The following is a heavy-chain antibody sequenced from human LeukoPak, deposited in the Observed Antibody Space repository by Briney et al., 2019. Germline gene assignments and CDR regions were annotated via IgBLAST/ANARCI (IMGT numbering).Heavy chain of an antibody. Sequence: GGSLRLSCAASGFSLSNYVMHWVRQAPGKGLEYISAISRNGDSTYYANSVKGRFTISRDSSKNTLNLQMGSLTAEDMAVYYCAREGDYGSGSFGYFDSWGQGTLVTVSS. CDR3: AREGDYGSGSFGYFDS. D-gene: IGHD3-10*01. CDR2: ISRNGDST. V-gene: IGHV3-64*01. CDR1: GFSLSNYV. J-gene: IGHJ4*02.